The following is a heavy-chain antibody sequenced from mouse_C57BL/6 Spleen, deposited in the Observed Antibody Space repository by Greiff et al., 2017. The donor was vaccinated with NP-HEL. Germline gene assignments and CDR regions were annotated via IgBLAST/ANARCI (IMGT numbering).Heavy chain of an antibody. Sequence: VQLQQSGAELVRPGSSVKLSCKASGYTFTSYWMHWVKQRPIQGLEWIGNIDPSDSETHYNQKFKDKATLTVDKSSNTAYMQLSSLTSEDSAVYYCALITTVPAWCAYWGQGTLVTVSA. CDR2: IDPSDSET. V-gene: IGHV1-52*01. D-gene: IGHD1-1*01. J-gene: IGHJ3*01. CDR1: GYTFTSYW. CDR3: ALITTVPAWCAY.